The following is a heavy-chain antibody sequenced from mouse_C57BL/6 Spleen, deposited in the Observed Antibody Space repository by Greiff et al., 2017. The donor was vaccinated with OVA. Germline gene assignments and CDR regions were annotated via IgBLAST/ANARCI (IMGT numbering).Heavy chain of an antibody. CDR3: ARRYYGSSYWDIDV. D-gene: IGHD1-1*01. CDR1: GFTFSDYG. J-gene: IGHJ1*03. CDR2: ISSGSSTI. Sequence: EVQLVESGGGLVKPGGSLKLSCAASGFTFSDYGMHWVRQAPEKGLEWVAYISSGSSTIYYADTVKGRFTISRDNAKHTLFLQMTSLRSEDTAMYYCARRYYGSSYWDIDVWGKGTTVTVSS. V-gene: IGHV5-17*01.